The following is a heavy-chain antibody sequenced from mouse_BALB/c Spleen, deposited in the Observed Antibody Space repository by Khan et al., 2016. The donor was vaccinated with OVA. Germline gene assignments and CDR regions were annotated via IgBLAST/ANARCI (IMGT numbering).Heavy chain of an antibody. CDR1: GYTFTSYW. CDR2: INPTSGYT. J-gene: IGHJ2*01. V-gene: IGHV1-7*01. CDR3: ARDRIDY. Sequence: QVQLQQSGAELAKPWASVKMSCKASGYTFTSYWMHWVKQRPGQGLEWIGYINPTSGYTDYNEKFKDKATLSADKASSTAYMQLSSLTSEDSAVYYCARDRIDYWGQGTTLTVSS.